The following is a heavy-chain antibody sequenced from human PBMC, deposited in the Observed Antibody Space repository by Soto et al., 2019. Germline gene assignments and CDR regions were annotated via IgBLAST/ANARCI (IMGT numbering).Heavy chain of an antibody. V-gene: IGHV4-39*02. Sequence: ETLSLTCTVSNGSISSAIYYWGWIRQPPGKGLEWIGSIYHSGSTYYNPSLQGRVTISVDTSKNSLYLQVNSLRAEDTAVYYCARALGNRPTDYWGQGTLVTVSS. CDR2: IYHSGST. CDR3: ARALGNRPTDY. D-gene: IGHD4-4*01. J-gene: IGHJ4*02. CDR1: NGSISSAIYY.